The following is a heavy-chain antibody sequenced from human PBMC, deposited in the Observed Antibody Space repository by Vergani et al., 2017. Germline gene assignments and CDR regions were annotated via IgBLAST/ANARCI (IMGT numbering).Heavy chain of an antibody. CDR1: GGSISSGDYY. V-gene: IGHV4-30-4*08. CDR2: IYYSGST. J-gene: IGHJ4*02. D-gene: IGHD3-22*01. CDR3: AIDLVSEGYYDSSGYGAVGY. Sequence: QVQLQESGPGLVKPSQTLSLTCTVSGGSISSGDYYWSWIRQPPGKGLEWIGYIYYSGSTYYNPSLKSRVTISVDTSKNQFSLKLSSVTAADTAVYYCAIDLVSEGYYDSSGYGAVGYWGQGTLVTVSS.